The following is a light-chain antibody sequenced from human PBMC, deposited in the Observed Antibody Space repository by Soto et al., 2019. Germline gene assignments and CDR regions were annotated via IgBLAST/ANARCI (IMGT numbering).Light chain of an antibody. V-gene: IGKV3-15*01. CDR1: QGVSRK. CDR3: QQYHTWPIT. CDR2: GAS. J-gene: IGKJ4*01. Sequence: DIVMPQSPATLSVAPGERVTFSCRASQGVSRKLAWYQHKPGQAPRLLISGASTGATGIPARFSGSGSGTEFTLTISSLQSEDCAIYYCQQYHTWPITFGGGNKVEI.